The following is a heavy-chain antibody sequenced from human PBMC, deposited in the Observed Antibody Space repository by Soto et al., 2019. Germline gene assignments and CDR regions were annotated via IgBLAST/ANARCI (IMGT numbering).Heavy chain of an antibody. CDR1: GGTFSSYA. D-gene: IGHD6-13*01. J-gene: IGHJ6*02. Sequence: ASVKVSCKASGGTFSSYAISWVRQAPGQGLEWMGGIIPIFGTANYAQKFQGRVTITADESTSTAYMELSSLRSEDTAVYYCARAGAAAGKDLSYYYYYGMDVWGQGTTVTVSS. CDR2: IIPIFGTA. V-gene: IGHV1-69*13. CDR3: ARAGAAAGKDLSYYYYYGMDV.